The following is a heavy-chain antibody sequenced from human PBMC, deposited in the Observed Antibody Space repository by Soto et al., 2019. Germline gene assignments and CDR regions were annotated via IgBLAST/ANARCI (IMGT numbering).Heavy chain of an antibody. CDR3: ALVGGVIVMRAFDI. Sequence: ASVKVSCKASGYTFSNHGITWVRQAPGQGLEWMGWIGAYNGNTHYTQSLQGRVTMTTDTSTSTAYMELRSLRSDDTAVYYCALVGGVIVMRAFDIWGQGTMVTVSS. J-gene: IGHJ3*02. D-gene: IGHD3-16*02. CDR1: GYTFSNHG. CDR2: IGAYNGNT. V-gene: IGHV1-18*01.